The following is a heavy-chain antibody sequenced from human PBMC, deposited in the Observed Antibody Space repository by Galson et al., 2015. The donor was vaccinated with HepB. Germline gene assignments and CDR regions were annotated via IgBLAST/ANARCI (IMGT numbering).Heavy chain of an antibody. V-gene: IGHV1-18*01. CDR2: ISTYDGNT. Sequence: SVKVSCKASGYTFTSYGISWVRQAPGQGLEWMGWISTYDGNTNYAQNLQGRVTTTTDTSTSTAYMELRSLRSDDTAIYYCARHTTPRQLAPFGYWGQGTLVTVSS. J-gene: IGHJ4*02. CDR3: ARHTTPRQLAPFGY. D-gene: IGHD6-6*01. CDR1: GYTFTSYG.